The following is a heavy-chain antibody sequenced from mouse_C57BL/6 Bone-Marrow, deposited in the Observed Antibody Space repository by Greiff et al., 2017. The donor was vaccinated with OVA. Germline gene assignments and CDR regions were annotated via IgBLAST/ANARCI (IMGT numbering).Heavy chain of an antibody. V-gene: IGHV1-82*01. CDR3: ARHEGGYWASYFDY. Sequence: VQLQQSGPELVKPGASVKISCKASGYAFSSSWMNWVKQRPGKGLEWIGRIYPGDGDTNYNGKFKGKATLTADKSSSTAYMKLSSLTSEDSAVYVCARHEGGYWASYFDYWGQGTTLTVSS. CDR2: IYPGDGDT. J-gene: IGHJ2*01. CDR1: GYAFSSSW. D-gene: IGHD2-3*01.